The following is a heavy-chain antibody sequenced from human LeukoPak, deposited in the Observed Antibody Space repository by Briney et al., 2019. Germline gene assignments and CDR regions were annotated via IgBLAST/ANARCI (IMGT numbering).Heavy chain of an antibody. J-gene: IGHJ3*02. CDR2: VYYGGTT. CDR3: VRDCTGGSCYPPSDGFDI. D-gene: IGHD2-15*01. Sequence: SETLSLTCTVSGGSVISYYWSWVRQSPGQGLEWIGYVYYGGTTSYSPSLKSRVSMSIDRSKNQFSLTLFSVTPADTAIYYCVRDCTGGSCYPPSDGFDIWGQGTMVTVSS. V-gene: IGHV4-59*02. CDR1: GGSVISYY.